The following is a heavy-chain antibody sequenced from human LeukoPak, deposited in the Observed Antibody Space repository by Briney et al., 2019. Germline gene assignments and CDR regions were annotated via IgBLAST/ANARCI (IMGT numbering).Heavy chain of an antibody. CDR2: IWYDGSNK. CDR3: ARDTSPGGGYSNSVGYYYGMDV. D-gene: IGHD4-4*01. CDR1: GFTFSSYG. J-gene: IGHJ6*02. Sequence: PGGSLRLSCAASGFTFSSYGMHWVRQAPGKGLEWVAVIWYDGSNKYYADSVKGRFTISRDNSKNTLYLQMNSLRAEDTAVYYCARDTSPGGGYSNSVGYYYGMDVWGQGTTVTVSS. V-gene: IGHV3-33*01.